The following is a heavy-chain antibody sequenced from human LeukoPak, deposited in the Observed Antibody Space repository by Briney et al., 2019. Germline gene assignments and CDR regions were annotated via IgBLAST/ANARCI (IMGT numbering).Heavy chain of an antibody. CDR2: INHSGST. CDR1: GGSFSGYY. CDR3: ARAHRDYYDSSGYPGTDY. V-gene: IGHV4-34*01. J-gene: IGHJ4*02. D-gene: IGHD3-22*01. Sequence: SETLSLTCAVYGGSFSGYYWSWIRQPPGKGLEWIGEINHSGSTNYNPSLKSRVTISVDTSKNQFSLKLSSVTAADTAVYYCARAHRDYYDSSGYPGTDYWGQGTLVTVSS.